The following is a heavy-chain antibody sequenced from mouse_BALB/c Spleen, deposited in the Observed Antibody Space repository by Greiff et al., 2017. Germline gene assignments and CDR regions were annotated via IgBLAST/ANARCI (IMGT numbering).Heavy chain of an antibody. J-gene: IGHJ1*01. Sequence: EVMLVESGGGLVKLGGSLKLSCAASGFTFSSYYMYWVRQTPEKRLEWVATISDGGSYTYYPDSVKGRFTISRDNAKNNLYLQMSSLKSEDTAMYYCAREGGSSNWYFDVWGAGTTVTVSS. CDR1: GFTFSSYY. CDR2: ISDGGSYT. CDR3: AREGGSSNWYFDV. D-gene: IGHD1-1*01. V-gene: IGHV5-4*02.